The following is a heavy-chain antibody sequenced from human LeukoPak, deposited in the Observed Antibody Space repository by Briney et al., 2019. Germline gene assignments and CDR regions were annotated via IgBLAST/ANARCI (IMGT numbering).Heavy chain of an antibody. Sequence: GASVKVSCKASGYTFTGYYMHWVRQAPGQGLEWMGWINPNSGGTNYAQKFQGRVTMNRDTSISTAYMELSRLRSDDTAVYYCARAPNCGGDCYRDNFDYWGQGTLVTV. CDR3: ARAPNCGGDCYRDNFDY. CDR1: GYTFTGYY. J-gene: IGHJ4*02. V-gene: IGHV1-2*02. D-gene: IGHD2-21*02. CDR2: INPNSGGT.